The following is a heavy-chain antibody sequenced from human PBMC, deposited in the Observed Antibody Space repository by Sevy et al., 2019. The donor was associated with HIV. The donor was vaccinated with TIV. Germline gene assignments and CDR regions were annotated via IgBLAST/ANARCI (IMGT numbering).Heavy chain of an antibody. CDR3: ARDKTILEGRYGMDV. Sequence: GSLRLSCAASGFTFSSYNMNWVRQAPGKGLEWVSFVFSSSSYIYYADSVKGRFTISRDNAKNSLFLQMNSLGAEDTAVYYCARDKTILEGRYGMDVWGQGTTVTVSS. D-gene: IGHD3-3*01. V-gene: IGHV3-21*06. CDR2: VFSSSSYI. CDR1: GFTFSSYN. J-gene: IGHJ6*02.